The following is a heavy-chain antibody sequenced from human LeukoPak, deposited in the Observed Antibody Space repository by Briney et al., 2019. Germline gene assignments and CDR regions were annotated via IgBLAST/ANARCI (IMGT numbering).Heavy chain of an antibody. V-gene: IGHV1-69*04. CDR2: IIPILGIA. CDR1: GGTFSSYA. Sequence: GSSVKVSCKASGGTFSSYAISWVRQAPGQGLEWMGRIIPILGIANYAQKFQGRVTMTTDTSTSTAYMELRSLRSDDTAVYYCARDHCSGGSCQLDYFDYWGQGTLVTVSS. D-gene: IGHD2-15*01. CDR3: ARDHCSGGSCQLDYFDY. J-gene: IGHJ4*02.